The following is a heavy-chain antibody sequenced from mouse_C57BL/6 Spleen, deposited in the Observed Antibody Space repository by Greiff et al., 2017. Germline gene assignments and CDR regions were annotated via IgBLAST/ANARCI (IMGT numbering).Heavy chain of an antibody. CDR1: GYTFTSYW. Sequence: QVQLQQSGAELVRPGSSVKLSCKASGYTFTSYWMDWVKQRPGQGLEWIGNIYPSDSETHYNQKFKDKATLTVDKSSSTAYMQLSSLTSEDSAVYYCARPGNYGAWFAYWGQGTLVTVSA. J-gene: IGHJ3*01. CDR3: ARPGNYGAWFAY. V-gene: IGHV1-61*01. CDR2: IYPSDSET. D-gene: IGHD2-1*01.